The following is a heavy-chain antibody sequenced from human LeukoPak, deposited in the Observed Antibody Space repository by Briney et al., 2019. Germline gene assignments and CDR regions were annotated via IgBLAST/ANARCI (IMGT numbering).Heavy chain of an antibody. D-gene: IGHD6-19*01. CDR1: GGSISSYY. V-gene: IGHV4-59*01. CDR2: IYYSGST. CDR3: ARATYSSGWGTSDY. Sequence: SETLSLTCTVSGGSISSYYWSWIRQPPGKGLERIGYIYYSGSTNYNPSLKSRVTISVDTSKNQFSLKLSSVTAADTAVYYCARATYSSGWGTSDYWGQGTLVTVSS. J-gene: IGHJ4*02.